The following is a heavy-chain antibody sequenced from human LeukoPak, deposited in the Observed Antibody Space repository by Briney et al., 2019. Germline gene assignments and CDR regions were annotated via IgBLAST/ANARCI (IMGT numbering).Heavy chain of an antibody. CDR3: ARDQGFDFWSGLPDY. Sequence: PGGSLRLSCAASGFTFSSYAMHWVRQAPGKGLEWVAVISYDGSNKYYADSVKGRFTISRDNSKNTLYLQMNSLSAEDTAVYYCARDQGFDFWSGLPDYWGQGTLVTVSS. V-gene: IGHV3-30*01. D-gene: IGHD3-3*01. CDR2: ISYDGSNK. J-gene: IGHJ4*02. CDR1: GFTFSSYA.